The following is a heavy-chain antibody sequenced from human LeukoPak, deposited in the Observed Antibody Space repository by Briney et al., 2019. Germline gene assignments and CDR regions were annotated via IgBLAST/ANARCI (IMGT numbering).Heavy chain of an antibody. J-gene: IGHJ3*02. Sequence: SETLSLTCTVSGGSISSSSYYWGWIRQPPGKGLEWIGSIYYSGSTYYNPSLKSRVTISVDTSKNQFSLKLSSVTAADTAVYYCARHTVVPAALNHEHDAFDIWGQGTMVTVSS. D-gene: IGHD2-2*01. CDR2: IYYSGST. V-gene: IGHV4-39*01. CDR1: GGSISSSSYY. CDR3: ARHTVVPAALNHEHDAFDI.